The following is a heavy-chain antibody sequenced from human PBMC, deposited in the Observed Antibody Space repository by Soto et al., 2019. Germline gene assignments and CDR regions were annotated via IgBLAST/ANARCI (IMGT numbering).Heavy chain of an antibody. D-gene: IGHD1-26*01. CDR1: GFTFRTYW. Sequence: VQLVESGGGLVQPGGSLRLSCAASGFTFRTYWMSWVRQAPGKGLEWVGKLNQDGSENYYYEDSVKGRFTISRDNAKNSLYLQMASLRAEGTALYYCERDRGNGYYGQVTWGMDVWGQGTAVTVSS. J-gene: IGHJ6*02. CDR3: ERDRGNGYYGQVTWGMDV. CDR2: LNQDGSENY. V-gene: IGHV3-7*05.